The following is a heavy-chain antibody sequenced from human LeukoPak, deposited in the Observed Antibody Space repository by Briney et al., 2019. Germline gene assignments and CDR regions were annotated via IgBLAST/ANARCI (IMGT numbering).Heavy chain of an antibody. Sequence: SVKVSCKASGGTFSSYAISWVRQAPGQGLEWMGGIIPIFGTANYAQTFQGRVTITADKSTSTAYMELSSLRSEDTAVYYCARDPEIYCSGGSCIDYWGQGTLVTVSS. J-gene: IGHJ4*02. D-gene: IGHD2-15*01. CDR3: ARDPEIYCSGGSCIDY. V-gene: IGHV1-69*06. CDR1: GGTFSSYA. CDR2: IIPIFGTA.